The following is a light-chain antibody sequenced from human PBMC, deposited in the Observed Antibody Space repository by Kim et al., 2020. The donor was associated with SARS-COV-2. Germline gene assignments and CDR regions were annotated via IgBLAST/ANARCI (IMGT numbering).Light chain of an antibody. J-gene: IGLJ2*01. V-gene: IGLV2-23*02. CDR2: EVS. CDR1: SSDVGSYNL. CDR3: CSYAGSSTFVV. Sequence: QSALTQPRSVSGSPGQSITISCTGTSSDVGSYNLVSWYQQHPGKAPKLMIYEVSKRPSGVSNRFSGSKSGNTASLTISGLQAEDEADYYCCSYAGSSTFVVFGGGTQLTVL.